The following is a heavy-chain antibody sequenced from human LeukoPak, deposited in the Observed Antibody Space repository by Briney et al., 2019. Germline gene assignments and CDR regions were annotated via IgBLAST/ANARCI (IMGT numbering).Heavy chain of an antibody. CDR3: AKPSSGNYPPTGY. CDR2: INGRGDST. D-gene: IGHD1-26*01. V-gene: IGHV3-23*01. J-gene: IGHJ4*02. CDR1: GFSFSSYA. Sequence: GGSLRLSCAASGFSFSSYAMSWVRQAPGKGLEWVSGINGRGDSTVYADSVKGRFTISRDNSKNTLYLQMNSLRAEDTAVYYCAKPSSGNYPPTGYWGQGTLVTVSS.